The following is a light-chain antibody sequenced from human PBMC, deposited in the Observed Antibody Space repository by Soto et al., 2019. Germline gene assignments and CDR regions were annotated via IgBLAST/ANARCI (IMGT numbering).Light chain of an antibody. CDR1: QSVSSN. CDR3: QQRSNWPPLT. CDR2: AAS. Sequence: EIVMTQSPATLSVSPGERATLSCRASQSVSSNLAWYQHKPGQAPRLLIYAASTRATGIPARFSGSGSGTDFTLTISSLEPEDFAVYYCQQRSNWPPLTFGQGTKVDIK. J-gene: IGKJ1*01. V-gene: IGKV3-11*01.